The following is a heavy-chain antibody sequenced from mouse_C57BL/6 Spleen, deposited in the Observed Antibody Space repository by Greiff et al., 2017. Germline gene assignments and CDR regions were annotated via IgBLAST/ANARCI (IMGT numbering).Heavy chain of an antibody. CDR2: INPSSGYT. CDR1: GYTFTSYT. J-gene: IGHJ2*01. D-gene: IGHD1-1*01. V-gene: IGHV1-4*01. Sequence: QVQLQQPGAELARPGASVKMSCKASGYTFTSYTMHWVKQRPGQGLEWIGYINPSSGYTKYNQKFKDKATLTADKSSSTAYMQLSSLTSEDSAVYYCARYDGSSYESYWGQGTTLTVSS. CDR3: ARYDGSSYESY.